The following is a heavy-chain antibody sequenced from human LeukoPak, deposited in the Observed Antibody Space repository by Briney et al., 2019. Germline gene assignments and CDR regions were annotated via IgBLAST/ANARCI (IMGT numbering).Heavy chain of an antibody. D-gene: IGHD3-22*01. CDR1: GFMFSKTG. J-gene: IGHJ3*02. CDR3: ARETYYYDSSGYYPDAFDI. Sequence: QSGGSLRLSCAASGFMFSKTGVHWVRQAPGKGLEWVAVISYDGSNKYYADSVKGRFTISRDNSKNTLYLQMNSLRAEDTAVYYCARETYYYDSSGYYPDAFDIWGQGTMVTVSS. V-gene: IGHV3-30*04. CDR2: ISYDGSNK.